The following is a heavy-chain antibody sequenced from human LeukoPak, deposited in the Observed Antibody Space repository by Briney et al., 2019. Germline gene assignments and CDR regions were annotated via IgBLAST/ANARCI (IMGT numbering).Heavy chain of an antibody. V-gene: IGHV3-23*01. J-gene: IGHJ4*02. CDR2: ISGSGTNT. CDR1: GFTFSSYA. CDR3: AKGYYYGSGTYSYYFDY. D-gene: IGHD3-10*01. Sequence: GGSLRLSCAASGFTFSSYAMTWVRQAPGKGLEWVSVISGSGTNTDYADSVKGRFTISRDNSKNTLYLQMNSLRAEDTAVYYCAKGYYYGSGTYSYYFDYWGQGTLVTVSS.